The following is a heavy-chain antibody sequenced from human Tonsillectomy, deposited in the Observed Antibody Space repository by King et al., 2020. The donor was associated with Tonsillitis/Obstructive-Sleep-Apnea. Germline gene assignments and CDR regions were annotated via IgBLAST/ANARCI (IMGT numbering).Heavy chain of an antibody. Sequence: QLQEAGPGLVKTSETLSHTCTVSGGSISSSSYYWGWIRQPPGKGLEWIGSIYYSGSTYYNPSLKSRVTISVDTSKNQFSLKLSSVTAADTAVYYCARVDVFLSYFMDVWGQGTTVTVSS. D-gene: IGHD2-21*01. V-gene: IGHV4-39*01. CDR3: ARVDVFLSYFMDV. CDR2: IYYSGST. J-gene: IGHJ6*02. CDR1: GGSISSSSYY.